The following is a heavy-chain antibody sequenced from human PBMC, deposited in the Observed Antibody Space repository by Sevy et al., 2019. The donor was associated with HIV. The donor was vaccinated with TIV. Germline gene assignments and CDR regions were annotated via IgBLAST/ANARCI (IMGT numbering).Heavy chain of an antibody. CDR2: IYHSGTT. CDR1: GFSISNNFY. Sequence: CLTCDVSGFSISNNFYWGWIRQPPGKGLEWIGSIYHSGTTYYSPSLNSRVTISVDMSNNQFALRLTSVTAADTAVYYCARARRPETNYFCMDVWGKGTTVTVSS. D-gene: IGHD3-3*01. V-gene: IGHV4-38-2*01. CDR3: ARARRPETNYFCMDV. J-gene: IGHJ6*03.